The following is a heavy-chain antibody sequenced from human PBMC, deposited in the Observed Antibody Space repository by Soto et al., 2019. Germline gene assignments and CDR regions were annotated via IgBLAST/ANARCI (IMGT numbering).Heavy chain of an antibody. V-gene: IGHV4-34*01. J-gene: IGHJ4*02. CDR2: INHSGST. Sequence: QVQLQQWGAGLLKPSETLSLTCAVYGGSFSGYYWSWIRQPPGKGLEWIGEINHSGSTNYNPSLKSRVTISVDTYKNQFSLKLSSVTAADTAVYYCARARYGIAVAGTNKPLDYWGQGTLVTVSS. D-gene: IGHD6-19*01. CDR3: ARARYGIAVAGTNKPLDY. CDR1: GGSFSGYY.